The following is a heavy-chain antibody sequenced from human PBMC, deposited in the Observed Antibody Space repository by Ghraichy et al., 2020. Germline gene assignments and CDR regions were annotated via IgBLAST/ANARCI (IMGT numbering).Heavy chain of an antibody. J-gene: IGHJ4*02. V-gene: IGHV4-59*01. CDR2: ISYSGST. CDR3: ARGPNRFYFDY. D-gene: IGHD1-14*01. CDR1: GGSINSYY. Sequence: GSLRLSCTVSGGSINSYYWSWIRQPPGKGLEWIGYISYSGSTNYNPSLKSRVTISLDTSKNQFSLKLSSVTAVDTAVYYCARGPNRFYFDYWGQGTLVTVSS.